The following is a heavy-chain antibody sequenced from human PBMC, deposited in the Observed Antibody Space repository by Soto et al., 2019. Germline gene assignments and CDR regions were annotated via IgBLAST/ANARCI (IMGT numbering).Heavy chain of an antibody. D-gene: IGHD2-15*01. Sequence: SVKVSCKASGGTFSSYAISWVRQAPGQGLEWMGGIIPIFGTSNYAQKFQGRVTITADESTSTAYMELSSLRSEDTAVYYCARLVVGYCSGGSCYSARNWFDPWGQGTLVTVSS. CDR1: GGTFSSYA. CDR3: ARLVVGYCSGGSCYSARNWFDP. CDR2: IIPIFGTS. V-gene: IGHV1-69*13. J-gene: IGHJ5*02.